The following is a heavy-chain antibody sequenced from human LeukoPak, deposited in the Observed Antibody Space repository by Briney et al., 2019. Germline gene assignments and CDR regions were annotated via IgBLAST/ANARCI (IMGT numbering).Heavy chain of an antibody. J-gene: IGHJ4*02. CDR1: GFTFSSYE. D-gene: IGHD6-19*01. CDR2: ISSSGSTI. CDR3: ARGGSSGWYGGYYFDY. V-gene: IGHV3-48*03. Sequence: GGSLRLSCAASGFTFSSYEMNWVRQAPGKGLEWVSYISSSGSTIYYADSVKGRFTISRDNAKNSLYLQMNSLRAEDTAVYYCARGGSSGWYGGYYFDYWGQGTLVTVSS.